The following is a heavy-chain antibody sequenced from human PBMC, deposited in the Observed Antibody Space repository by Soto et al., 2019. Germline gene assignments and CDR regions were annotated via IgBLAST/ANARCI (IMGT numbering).Heavy chain of an antibody. CDR3: ARGGVATIFGDS. J-gene: IGHJ4*02. CDR1: GFTFSRYS. D-gene: IGHD5-12*01. V-gene: IGHV3-48*02. CDR2: SDSSSKTI. Sequence: EVQLVESGGGLVQPGGSLRVSCAASGFTFSRYSMKWVRQAPGKGLEWLSYSDSSSKTIYYADSVKGRFIISRDNAKNLLYLQMNSLRDEDTAVYHCARGGVATIFGDSWGQGTLVTVSS.